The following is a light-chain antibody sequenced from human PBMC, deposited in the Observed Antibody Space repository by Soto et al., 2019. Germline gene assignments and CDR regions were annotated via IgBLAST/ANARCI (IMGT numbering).Light chain of an antibody. Sequence: EIVLTQSTGILSLSPGERATLSCRASQSLTSSYLAWYQQKPGQSPRLLIYGASRRATGIPDRFSGSGSGTDFTLTISRLEPEDFAVYYCQQYDASLWTFGQGTKVDIK. J-gene: IGKJ1*01. CDR2: GAS. CDR1: QSLTSSY. CDR3: QQYDASLWT. V-gene: IGKV3-20*01.